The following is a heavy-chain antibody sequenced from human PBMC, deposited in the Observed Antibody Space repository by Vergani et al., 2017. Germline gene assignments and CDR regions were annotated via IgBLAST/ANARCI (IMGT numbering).Heavy chain of an antibody. V-gene: IGHV3-48*03. D-gene: IGHD6-25*01. CDR3: AIIPRGGGPGY. Sequence: EVQLVESGGGLVQPGRSLRLSCAASGFTFDDYAMHWVRQAPGKGLEWVSYISSSGSTIYYADSVKGRFTISRDNAKNSLYLQMNSLRAEDTAVYYCAIIPRGGGPGYWGQGTLVTVSS. CDR1: GFTFDDYA. J-gene: IGHJ4*02. CDR2: ISSSGSTI.